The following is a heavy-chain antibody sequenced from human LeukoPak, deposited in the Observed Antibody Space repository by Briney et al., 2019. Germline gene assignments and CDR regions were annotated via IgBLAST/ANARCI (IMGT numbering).Heavy chain of an antibody. CDR2: INHSGST. D-gene: IGHD5-12*01. CDR1: GGSFSGYY. J-gene: IGHJ4*02. V-gene: IGHV4-34*01. Sequence: PSETLSLTCAVYGGSFSGYYWSWIRQPPGKGLEWIGEINHSGSTNYNPSLKSRVTISVDTSKNQFSLKLSSVTAADTAVYYCARHQFYSSVWRGYSGYEYFDYWGQGTLVTVSS. CDR3: ARHQFYSSVWRGYSGYEYFDY.